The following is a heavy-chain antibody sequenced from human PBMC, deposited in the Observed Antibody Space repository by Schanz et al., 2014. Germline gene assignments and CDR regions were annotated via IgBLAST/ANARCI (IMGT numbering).Heavy chain of an antibody. Sequence: QIQLVQSGPEVKKPGATVKVSCKASGYTFTSYGISWVRQAPGQGLEWMGWISAYNGNTKYPQKLQGRVTMTTDTSTSTAYMELRSLRSDDTAVYYCARDAADLYDILTEEDYWGQGTLVTVSS. CDR2: ISAYNGNT. D-gene: IGHD3-9*01. CDR1: GYTFTSYG. V-gene: IGHV1-18*01. J-gene: IGHJ4*02. CDR3: ARDAADLYDILTEEDY.